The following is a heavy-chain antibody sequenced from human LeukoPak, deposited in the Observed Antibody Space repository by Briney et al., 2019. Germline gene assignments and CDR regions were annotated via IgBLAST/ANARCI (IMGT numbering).Heavy chain of an antibody. CDR2: ISGSGSAT. J-gene: IGHJ4*02. CDR3: AKTGAPAVIRAGSDY. Sequence: GGSLRLSCAASGFTFSNPWMSWVRQAPGKGLEWVSTISGSGSATYNAGSVKGRFTTSRDNSNNTLYLQMNSLRAEDTAVYYCAKTGAPAVIRAGSDYWGQGTLVTVSS. D-gene: IGHD2-2*02. CDR1: GFTFSNPW. V-gene: IGHV3-23*01.